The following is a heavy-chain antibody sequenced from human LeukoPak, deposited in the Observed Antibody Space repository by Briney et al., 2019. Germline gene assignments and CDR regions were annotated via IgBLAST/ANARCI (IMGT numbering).Heavy chain of an antibody. Sequence: GGSLRLSCAASGFTFSSYWMSWVRQAPGKGLEWVANIKQDGSEKYYVDSVKGRFTISRDNSKNTLYLQMNSLRAEDTAVYYCAKSRGVATIRYYFDYWGQGTLITVSS. CDR2: IKQDGSEK. V-gene: IGHV3-7*02. J-gene: IGHJ4*02. CDR1: GFTFSSYW. CDR3: AKSRGVATIRYYFDY. D-gene: IGHD5-12*01.